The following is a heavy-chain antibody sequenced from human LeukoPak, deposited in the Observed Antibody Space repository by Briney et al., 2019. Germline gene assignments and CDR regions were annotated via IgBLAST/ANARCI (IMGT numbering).Heavy chain of an antibody. D-gene: IGHD1-7*01. V-gene: IGHV4-59*01. CDR2: IYYSGST. J-gene: IGHJ4*02. CDR3: ARLYGNFQNYYDY. CDR1: GGSFSGYY. Sequence: PSETLSLTCAVYGGSFSGYYWSWIRQPPGKGLEWIGYIYYSGSTNYNPSLKSRVTISVDTSKNQFSLKLGSVTAADTAVYYCARLYGNFQNYYDYWGQGTLVTVSS.